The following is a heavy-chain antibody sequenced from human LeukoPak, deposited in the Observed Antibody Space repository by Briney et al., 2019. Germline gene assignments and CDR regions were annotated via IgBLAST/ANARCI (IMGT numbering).Heavy chain of an antibody. CDR2: ISYDGSNK. D-gene: IGHD2-15*01. Sequence: GGSLRLSCAASGFTFSSYAMSWVRQAPGKGLEWVAVISYDGSNKYYADSVKGRFTISGDNSKNTLYLQMNSLRAEDTAVYYCARAPVVTPYYFDYWGQGTLVTVSS. V-gene: IGHV3-30-3*01. J-gene: IGHJ4*02. CDR3: ARAPVVTPYYFDY. CDR1: GFTFSSYA.